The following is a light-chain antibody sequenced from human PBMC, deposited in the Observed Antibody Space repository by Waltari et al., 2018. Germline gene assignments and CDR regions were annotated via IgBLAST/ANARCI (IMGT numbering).Light chain of an antibody. CDR2: YDN. V-gene: IGLV3-21*01. Sequence: YVLTQPPSVSVAPGNTATITCGGADGGSYSVNWYQKKPGQAPVLVIFYDNDRPSGIPERFSGSNSGNTATLTISRVEAGDEADYYCQVWETTRGHQGVFGPGTKVTVL. CDR3: QVWETTRGHQGV. J-gene: IGLJ1*01. CDR1: DGGSYS.